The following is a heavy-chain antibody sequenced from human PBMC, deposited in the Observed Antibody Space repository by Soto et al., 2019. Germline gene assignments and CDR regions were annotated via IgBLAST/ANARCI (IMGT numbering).Heavy chain of an antibody. D-gene: IGHD3-22*01. J-gene: IGHJ3*02. Sequence: ASVKVSCTVSGYTLTELSMHWVRQAPGKGLEWMGGFDPEDGETIYAQKFQGRVTMTEDTSTDTAYMELSSLRSEDTAVYYCATDTPYDSSGYSAFDIWGQGTMVTVSS. CDR2: FDPEDGET. V-gene: IGHV1-24*01. CDR1: GYTLTELS. CDR3: ATDTPYDSSGYSAFDI.